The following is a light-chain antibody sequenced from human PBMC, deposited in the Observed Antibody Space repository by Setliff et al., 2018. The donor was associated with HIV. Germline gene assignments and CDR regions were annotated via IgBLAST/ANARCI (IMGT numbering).Light chain of an antibody. CDR2: DVS. CDR3: SSYTGRSTFV. Sequence: QSALAQPASVSGSPGQSITISCTGISSDVGNYNYVSWYQEHPGKAPKLMIYDVSKQPSGVSNRFSGSKSGNTASLTISGLQAEDEADYHCSSYTGRSTFVFGTGTKVTVL. CDR1: SSDVGNYNY. V-gene: IGLV2-14*01. J-gene: IGLJ1*01.